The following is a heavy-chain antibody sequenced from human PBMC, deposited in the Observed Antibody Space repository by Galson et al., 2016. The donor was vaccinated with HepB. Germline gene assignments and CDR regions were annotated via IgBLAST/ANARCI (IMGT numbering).Heavy chain of an antibody. Sequence: SLRLSCAASGFIFSSYAMHWVRQTPGKGLEWVAVISYDGSNKYYADSVKGRFTISRDNVKNTLFLQMKSLRVEDTAVYYCATPSFVAVAGPQDYWGQGTLVTVSS. CDR2: ISYDGSNK. J-gene: IGHJ4*02. CDR3: ATPSFVAVAGPQDY. V-gene: IGHV3-30-3*01. CDR1: GFIFSSYA. D-gene: IGHD6-19*01.